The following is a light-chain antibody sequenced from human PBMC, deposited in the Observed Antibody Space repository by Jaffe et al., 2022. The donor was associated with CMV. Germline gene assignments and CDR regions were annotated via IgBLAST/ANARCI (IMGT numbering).Light chain of an antibody. J-gene: IGLJ2*01. V-gene: IGLV3-21*01. CDR3: QAWDRTFDQVV. Sequence: YVLTQSPSVSVAPGGTATIPCGGDNLGTKYVHWYQQKPGRAPVVVIYDDTARPSGIAERFSASNSENTATLTISRVEVGDEADYYCQAWDRTFDQVVFGGGTKLTV. CDR2: DDT. CDR1: NLGTKY.